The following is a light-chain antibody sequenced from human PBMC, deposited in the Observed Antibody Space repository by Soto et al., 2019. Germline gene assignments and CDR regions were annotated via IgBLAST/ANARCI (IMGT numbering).Light chain of an antibody. J-gene: IGLJ3*02. V-gene: IGLV2-8*01. CDR2: DVN. Sequence: QSALTQPPSASGSPGQSLTISCTGTSSDVGGYNYVSWYQQHPGKAPKLMIYDVNKRPSQVPDRFSGSKSGNTASLTVSGLQAEDEADYCCSSYAGSNNWVFGGGTKVTVL. CDR3: SSYAGSNNWV. CDR1: SSDVGGYNY.